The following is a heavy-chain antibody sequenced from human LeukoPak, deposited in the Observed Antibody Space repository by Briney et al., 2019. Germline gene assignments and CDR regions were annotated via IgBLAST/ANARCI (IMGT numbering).Heavy chain of an antibody. CDR3: ARGYSRAAFDI. J-gene: IGHJ3*02. V-gene: IGHV3-48*01. CDR1: GLTVSRSY. Sequence: GGSLRLSCAASGLTVSRSYMNWVRQAPGKGLEWVSFISSTGGTIYYADSVKGRFTVSRDNGKNSLLLQMNSLRAEDTALYYCARGYSRAAFDIWGQGTVVAVSS. CDR2: ISSTGGTI. D-gene: IGHD2-15*01.